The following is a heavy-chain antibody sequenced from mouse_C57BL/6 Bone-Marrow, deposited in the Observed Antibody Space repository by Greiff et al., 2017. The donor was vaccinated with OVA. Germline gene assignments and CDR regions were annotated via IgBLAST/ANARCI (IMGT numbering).Heavy chain of an antibody. D-gene: IGHD1-1*01. CDR1: GFTFSSYG. V-gene: IGHV5-6*01. J-gene: IGHJ2*01. Sequence: EVKLVESGGDLVKPGGSLKLSCAASGFTFSSYGMSWVRQTPDKRLEWVATISSGGSYTYYPDSVKGRFTISRDNAKNTLYLQMSSLKSDDTAMYYCARHGDYGSFFDYWGQGTTLTVSS. CDR2: ISSGGSYT. CDR3: ARHGDYGSFFDY.